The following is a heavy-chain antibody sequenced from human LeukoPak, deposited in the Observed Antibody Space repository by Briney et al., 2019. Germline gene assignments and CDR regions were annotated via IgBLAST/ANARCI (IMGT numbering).Heavy chain of an antibody. CDR2: MREDGSQI. J-gene: IGHJ4*02. CDR1: GFPFSVQT. D-gene: IGHD1-26*01. V-gene: IGHV3-7*01. CDR3: ARGGATRGRFEN. Sequence: GGSLRLSCAASGFPFSVQTMSWVRQASGKGLDWVASMREDGSQIYYVDSVKGRFTISRDNAKKSLYLQMNSLRVEDTAVYYCARGGATRGRFENWGQGTLVTVSS.